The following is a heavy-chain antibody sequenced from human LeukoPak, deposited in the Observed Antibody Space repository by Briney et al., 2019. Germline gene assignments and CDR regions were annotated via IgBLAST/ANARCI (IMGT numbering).Heavy chain of an antibody. D-gene: IGHD5-18*01. CDR2: IKQDGSEK. Sequence: GGSLRLSCAASGFTFSSYWMSWVRQAPGKGLEWVANIKQDGSEKYYVDSVKGRFTISRDNAKNSLYLQMNSLRAEDTAVYYCARVFGYSYCYDYFDYWGQGTLVTVSS. CDR3: ARVFGYSYCYDYFDY. J-gene: IGHJ4*02. CDR1: GFTFSSYW. V-gene: IGHV3-7*01.